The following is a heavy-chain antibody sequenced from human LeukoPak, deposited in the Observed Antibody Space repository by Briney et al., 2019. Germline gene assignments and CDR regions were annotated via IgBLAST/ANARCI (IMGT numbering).Heavy chain of an antibody. CDR2: ISSSSSYI. V-gene: IGHV3-21*01. CDR3: AREIAAGGSFDY. CDR1: GIAFSTYT. Sequence: PGGSLRLSCAASGIAFSTYTMNSVPQAPGKGLERVSSISSSSSYIYYADSVRGRFTISRDNAKNSLFLQMNSLRAEDTAVYYCAREIAAGGSFDYWGQGTLVTVSS. D-gene: IGHD6-13*01. J-gene: IGHJ4*02.